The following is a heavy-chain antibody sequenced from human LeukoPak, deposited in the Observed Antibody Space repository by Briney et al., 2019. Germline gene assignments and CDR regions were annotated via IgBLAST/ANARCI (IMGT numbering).Heavy chain of an antibody. V-gene: IGHV3-11*01. Sequence: GGSLRLSCAASGFTFSDYYMTWIRQAPGKGLEWVSYMSSSGDTIYYADSVKGRFTISRDNAKNSLYLQMNSLRAEDTAVYYCARDRGFYGSGNCYIQDFDCWGQGTLVTVSS. CDR1: GFTFSDYY. CDR3: ARDRGFYGSGNCYIQDFDC. CDR2: MSSSGDTI. D-gene: IGHD3-10*01. J-gene: IGHJ4*02.